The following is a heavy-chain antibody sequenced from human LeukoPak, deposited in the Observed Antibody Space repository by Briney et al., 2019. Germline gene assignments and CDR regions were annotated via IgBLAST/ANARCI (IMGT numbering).Heavy chain of an antibody. V-gene: IGHV3-30*04. Sequence: GRSLRLSCAASGFTFSSYAMHWVRQAPGKGLEWVAVISYDGSNKYYADSVKGRFTISRDNSKNTLYLQMNSLRAEDTAVYYCARDELPLWFGELCPDYWGQGTLVTVSS. D-gene: IGHD3-10*01. CDR1: GFTFSSYA. J-gene: IGHJ4*02. CDR2: ISYDGSNK. CDR3: ARDELPLWFGELCPDY.